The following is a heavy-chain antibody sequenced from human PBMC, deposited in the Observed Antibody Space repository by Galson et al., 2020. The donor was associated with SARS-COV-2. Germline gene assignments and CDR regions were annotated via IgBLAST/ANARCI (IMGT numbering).Heavy chain of an antibody. J-gene: IGHJ6*02. CDR1: GGSFNNYY. CDR3: ARRDNYYYYGMDV. Sequence: SETLSLTCDVYGGSFNNYYWSWIRQPPGKGLELIGKINDSGSTNYNPSLKSRVTMSADTYKNQFSLKLSTVTAADTAVYYCARRDNYYYYGMDVWGQGTTVTVSS. CDR2: INDSGST. V-gene: IGHV4-34*01.